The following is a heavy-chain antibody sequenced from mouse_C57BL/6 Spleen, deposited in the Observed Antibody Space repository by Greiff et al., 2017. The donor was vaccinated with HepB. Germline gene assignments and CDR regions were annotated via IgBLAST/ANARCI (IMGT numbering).Heavy chain of an antibody. Sequence: EVQLQQSGPELVKPGASVKISCKASGYTFTDYYMNWVKQSHGKSLEWIGDINPNNGGTSYNQKFKGKATLTVDKSSSTAYMELRSLTSEDSAVYYCARGGYYYGSGYWGQGTTLTVSS. CDR2: INPNNGGT. D-gene: IGHD1-1*01. CDR3: ARGGYYYGSGY. CDR1: GYTFTDYY. J-gene: IGHJ2*01. V-gene: IGHV1-26*01.